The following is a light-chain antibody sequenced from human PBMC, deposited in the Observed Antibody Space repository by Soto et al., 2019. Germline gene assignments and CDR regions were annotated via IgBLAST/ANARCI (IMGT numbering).Light chain of an antibody. CDR2: AAS. J-gene: IGKJ1*01. CDR3: QQSYSTPRT. Sequence: DIQMTQSPCSMSASVGDRVTITCRASQSICHYLNWYQHQPGKAPKLMMYAASSLQSGDPSRLGGSGSGTNFTLILSSIQLEDFATYYCQQSYSTPRTFGQGTKVELK. CDR1: QSICHY. V-gene: IGKV1-39*01.